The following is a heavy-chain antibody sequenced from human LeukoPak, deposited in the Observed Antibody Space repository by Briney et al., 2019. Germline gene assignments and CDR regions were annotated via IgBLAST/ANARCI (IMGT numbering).Heavy chain of an antibody. CDR2: IYCSGST. D-gene: IGHD3-10*01. CDR3: ARAFSGSGSYYSEMLYYYYYMDV. J-gene: IGHJ6*03. V-gene: IGHV4-61*02. CDR1: GGSISSGSYY. Sequence: PSQTLSLTCTVSGGSISSGSYYWTWIRQPAGKGLEWIGRIYCSGSTYYNPSLKSRVTISVDTSKNQISLKLNSVTAADTAVYYCARAFSGSGSYYSEMLYYYYYMDVWGKGTTVTISS.